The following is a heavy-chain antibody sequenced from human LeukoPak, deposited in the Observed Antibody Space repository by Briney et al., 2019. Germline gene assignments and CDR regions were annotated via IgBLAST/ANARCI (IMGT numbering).Heavy chain of an antibody. D-gene: IGHD3-22*01. CDR3: VRGNYDNRGYSNAFDI. CDR1: GASISISY. J-gene: IGHJ3*02. V-gene: IGHV4-59*01. CDR2: IYYNGNT. Sequence: SGTLSLTCTVSGASISISYWSWVRQPPGKRLEWIGFIYYNGNTNSNPSLKSRVTISVDTSKNQFSLKLTSVTAADTAVYYCVRGNYDNRGYSNAFDIWGQGAMVTVSS.